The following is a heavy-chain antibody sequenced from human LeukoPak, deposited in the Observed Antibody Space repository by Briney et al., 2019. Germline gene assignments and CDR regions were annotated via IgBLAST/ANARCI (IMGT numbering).Heavy chain of an antibody. J-gene: IGHJ4*02. CDR2: INHSGST. Sequence: SETLSLTCAVYGGSFSGYYWSWIRQPPGKGLEWIGEINHSGSTNYNPSLKSRVTISVDTSKNQFSLKLSSVTAADTAVYYCARLSLAGTGVVYWGQGTLVTVSS. CDR1: GGSFSGYY. D-gene: IGHD6-19*01. V-gene: IGHV4-34*01. CDR3: ARLSLAGTGVVY.